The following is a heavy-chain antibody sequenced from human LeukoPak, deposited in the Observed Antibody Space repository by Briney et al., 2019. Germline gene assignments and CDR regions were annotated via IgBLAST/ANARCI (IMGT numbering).Heavy chain of an antibody. CDR1: GLIFRAYA. CDR2: ISYDGSNK. J-gene: IGHJ4*02. Sequence: PGMSLRLFCAACGLIFRAYAMHWVRQAPGKGLEWVAVISYDGSNKYYADSVKGRFTISRDNSKNTLYLQMNSLRAEDTAVYYCARDWGGPLTTVTTGLDYWGQGTLVTVSS. CDR3: ARDWGGPLTTVTTGLDY. D-gene: IGHD4-17*01. V-gene: IGHV3-30-3*01.